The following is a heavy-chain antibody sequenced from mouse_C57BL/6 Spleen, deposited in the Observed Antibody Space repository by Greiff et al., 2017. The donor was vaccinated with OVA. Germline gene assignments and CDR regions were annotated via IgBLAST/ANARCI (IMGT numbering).Heavy chain of an antibody. CDR2: ISSGSSTI. J-gene: IGHJ2*01. CDR1: GFTFSDYG. Sequence: EVMLVESGGGLVKPGGSLKLSCAASGFTFSDYGMHWVRQAPEKGLEWVAYISSGSSTIYYADTVKGRFTISRDNAKNTLFLQRTSLRSEDTAMYYCARDGYDPFDYWGQGPTLTVSS. D-gene: IGHD2-14*01. CDR3: ARDGYDPFDY. V-gene: IGHV5-17*01.